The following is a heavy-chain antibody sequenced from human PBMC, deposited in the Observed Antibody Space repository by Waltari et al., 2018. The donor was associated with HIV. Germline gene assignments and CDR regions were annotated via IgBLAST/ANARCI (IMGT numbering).Heavy chain of an antibody. J-gene: IGHJ3*02. CDR1: ASSISRNYY. CDR2: IDRSGTN. D-gene: IGHD3-22*01. Sequence: QVLLQESGPRLVKSSETLSLTCTVSASSISRNYYWGWIRQYLGKGLEWIGRIDRSGTNYYNPSFKTRVTISVNMSKNQYSLKLSSLTAADTAVYYCARDQDYYDSSGYTSYAFDIWGRGTMIIVSS. CDR3: ARDQDYYDSSGYTSYAFDI. V-gene: IGHV4-38-2*02.